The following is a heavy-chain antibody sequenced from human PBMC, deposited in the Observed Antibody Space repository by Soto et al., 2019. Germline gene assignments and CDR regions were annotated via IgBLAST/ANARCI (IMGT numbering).Heavy chain of an antibody. J-gene: IGHJ5*02. V-gene: IGHV3-33*01. D-gene: IGHD3-10*01. CDR1: GFTFSSYG. Sequence: QVQLVESGGGVVQPGRSLRLSCAASGFTFSSYGMHWVRKAPGKGLEWVAVIWYDGSNKYYADSVKGRFTISRDNSKNTLYLQMNSLRAEDTAVYYCARGDYYGSGSYHPDTSLQMFDHWGQGTLVTVSS. CDR3: ARGDYYGSGSYHPDTSLQMFDH. CDR2: IWYDGSNK.